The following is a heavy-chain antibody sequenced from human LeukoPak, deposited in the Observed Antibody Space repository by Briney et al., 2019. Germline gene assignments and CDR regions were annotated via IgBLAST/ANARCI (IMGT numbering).Heavy chain of an antibody. CDR3: ARGYSSGRSAVDY. D-gene: IGHD6-19*01. Sequence: GGSLRLSCAASGFAFSDYWMSWVRQAPGKGLEWVANIKKDGGDKYYVDSVKGRFTISRDNAQNSLYLQMNSLRAEDTAVYYCARGYSSGRSAVDYWGQGTLVTVSS. CDR1: GFAFSDYW. J-gene: IGHJ4*02. CDR2: IKKDGGDK. V-gene: IGHV3-7*01.